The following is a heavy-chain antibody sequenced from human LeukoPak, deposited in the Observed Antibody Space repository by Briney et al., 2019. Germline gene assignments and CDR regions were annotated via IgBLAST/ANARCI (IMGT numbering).Heavy chain of an antibody. J-gene: IGHJ6*02. Sequence: SETLSLTCTVSGGSISSYYWSWIRQPAGKGLEWIGRIYTSGSTNYNPSLKSRVTMSVDTSKNQFSLKLSSVTAADTAVYYCARDPGYSSGPYYYYYGMDVWGQGTTVTVSS. CDR3: ARDPGYSSGPYYYYYGMDV. CDR2: IYTSGST. D-gene: IGHD6-19*01. V-gene: IGHV4-4*07. CDR1: GGSISSYY.